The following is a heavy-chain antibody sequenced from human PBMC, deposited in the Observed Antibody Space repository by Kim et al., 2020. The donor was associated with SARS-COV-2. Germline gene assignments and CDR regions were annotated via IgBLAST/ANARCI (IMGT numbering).Heavy chain of an antibody. CDR3: ALGSSHGMDV. V-gene: IGHV1-24*01. D-gene: IGHD6-6*01. Sequence: TIYAQKFQGRVTMTEDTSTDTAYMELSSLRSEDTAMYYCALGSSHGMDVWGQGTTVTVSS. J-gene: IGHJ6*02. CDR2: T.